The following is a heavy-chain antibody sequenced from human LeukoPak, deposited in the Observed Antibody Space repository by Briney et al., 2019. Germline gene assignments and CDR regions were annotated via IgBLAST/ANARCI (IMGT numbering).Heavy chain of an antibody. Sequence: PSETLSLTCTVSGGSISSGSYYWSWIRQPAGKGLEWIGRIYTSGSTNYNPSLKSRVTISVDTSKNQFSLKLSSVTAADTAVYYCARDQRLLWFGELSSSDYWGQGTLVTVSS. V-gene: IGHV4-61*02. CDR1: GGSISSGSYY. CDR3: ARDQRLLWFGELSSSDY. CDR2: IYTSGST. J-gene: IGHJ4*02. D-gene: IGHD3-10*01.